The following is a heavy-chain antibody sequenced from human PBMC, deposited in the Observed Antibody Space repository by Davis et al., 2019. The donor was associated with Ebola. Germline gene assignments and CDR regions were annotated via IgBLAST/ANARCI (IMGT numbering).Heavy chain of an antibody. D-gene: IGHD5-18*01. CDR1: GFRLRSHW. CDR3: ARGEDNYGWTSGWHFDP. Sequence: GESLKISCKDSGFRLRSHWIAWVRQSPGKGLEGMGIIYPAGSDTRYSPSFQGQVTISVDKSISTTYLQWSSLKASDSATYYCARGEDNYGWTSGWHFDPWGQGTLVTVSS. V-gene: IGHV5-51*01. CDR2: IYPAGSDT. J-gene: IGHJ5*02.